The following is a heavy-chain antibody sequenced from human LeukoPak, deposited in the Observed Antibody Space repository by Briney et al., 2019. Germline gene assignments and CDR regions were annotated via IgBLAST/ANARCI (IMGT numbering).Heavy chain of an antibody. CDR1: GASISSHY. CDR3: ARVLAIFRLDTTDFYMDV. V-gene: IGHV4-59*11. Sequence: SETLSLTCAVSGASISSHYWSWIRQPPGKGLEWIGYTSGSISDNPSLKSRVAVSVDPSQNQVSLSLASVTAADTAVYYCARVLAIFRLDTTDFYMDVWGKGTTVTVSS. D-gene: IGHD3/OR15-3a*01. J-gene: IGHJ6*03. CDR2: TSGSI.